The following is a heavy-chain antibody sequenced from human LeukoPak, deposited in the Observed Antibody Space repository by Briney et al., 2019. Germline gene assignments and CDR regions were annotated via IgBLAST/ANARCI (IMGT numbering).Heavy chain of an antibody. CDR3: ARDIGEYYYGSGSYLT. J-gene: IGHJ5*02. CDR2: IYTSGST. CDR1: GGSISSGSYY. D-gene: IGHD3-10*01. V-gene: IGHV4-61*02. Sequence: SQTLSLTCTVSGGSISSGSYYWSWIRQPAGKGLEWIGRIYTSGSTNYNPSLKSRVTISVDTSKNQFSLKLSSVTAADTAVYYCARDIGEYYYGSGSYLTWGQGTLVTVSS.